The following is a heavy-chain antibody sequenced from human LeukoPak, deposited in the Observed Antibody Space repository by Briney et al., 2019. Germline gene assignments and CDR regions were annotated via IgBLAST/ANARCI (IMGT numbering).Heavy chain of an antibody. Sequence: GGSLRLSCAASGFTFSIYGMNWVRQAPGKGLEWVSAISPSGGHTYYTDSVKGRFTISRDNSKNTLYLQMNSLRAEDAAVYYCAKSDCTSTSCYVGWFDPWGQGTLVTVSS. CDR1: GFTFSIYG. CDR2: ISPSGGHT. J-gene: IGHJ5*02. CDR3: AKSDCTSTSCYVGWFDP. D-gene: IGHD2-2*01. V-gene: IGHV3-23*01.